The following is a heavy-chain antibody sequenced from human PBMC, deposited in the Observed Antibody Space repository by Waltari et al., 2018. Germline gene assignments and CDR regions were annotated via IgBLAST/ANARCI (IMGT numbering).Heavy chain of an antibody. V-gene: IGHV6-1*01. Sequence: QVQLQQSGPGLLKPSQTLSVPCEISGDTVPNHRASWHWIRLTPSRGLEWLGRTFYRSSWNNEYAPSVRGRIIINADTSKNHFSLQLNSVTPEDTAVYFCARDCVNGVCQYDHHFGLDVWGQGISVTVAS. D-gene: IGHD2-8*01. CDR1: GDTVPNHRAS. CDR2: TFYRSSWNN. CDR3: ARDCVNGVCQYDHHFGLDV. J-gene: IGHJ6*02.